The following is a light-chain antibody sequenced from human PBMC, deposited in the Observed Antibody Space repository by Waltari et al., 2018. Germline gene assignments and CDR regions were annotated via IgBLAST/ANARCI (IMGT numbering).Light chain of an antibody. CDR2: GNS. J-gene: IGLJ1*01. V-gene: IGLV1-40*01. Sequence: QSVLTQQPSVSGAPGQRVTISCTGSSSNIGAGYDVPWYQQLPGRAPKLLIYGNSHRPSGIPDRFSGSESGTSGSLAIIGLQAEDEADYYCQSYDSGLSAYVFGTGTKVTVL. CDR1: SSNIGAGYD. CDR3: QSYDSGLSAYV.